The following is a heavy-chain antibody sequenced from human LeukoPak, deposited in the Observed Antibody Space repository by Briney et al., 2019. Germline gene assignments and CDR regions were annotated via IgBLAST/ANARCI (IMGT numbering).Heavy chain of an antibody. CDR3: ARGGAAAGIAYDY. Sequence: SVKVSCKASGGTFSSYAISWVRQAPGQGLEWMGGIIPIFGTANYAQKFQGRVTITTDESTSTAYMELSSLRSEDTAAYYCARGGAAAGIAYDYWGQGTLVTVSS. J-gene: IGHJ4*02. D-gene: IGHD6-13*01. CDR1: GGTFSSYA. CDR2: IIPIFGTA. V-gene: IGHV1-69*05.